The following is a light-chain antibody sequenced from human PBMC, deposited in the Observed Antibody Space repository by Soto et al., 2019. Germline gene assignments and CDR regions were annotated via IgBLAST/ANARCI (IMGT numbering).Light chain of an antibody. CDR2: AAS. CDR1: RDISSW. Sequence: DIQLTQSPSSVSASVGDRVTITCRASRDISSWLAWYQQKPGQAPNILVFAASTLQRGVPTRFSGRGSGTEFTLTIDSLQPEDFATYYCQQADSLPLTFGGGTTVDIK. V-gene: IGKV1-12*01. J-gene: IGKJ4*01. CDR3: QQADSLPLT.